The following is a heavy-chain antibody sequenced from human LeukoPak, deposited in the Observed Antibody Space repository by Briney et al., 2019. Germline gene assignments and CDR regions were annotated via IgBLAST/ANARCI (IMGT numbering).Heavy chain of an antibody. CDR3: ARTYSSSSWGFDY. V-gene: IGHV4-39*07. Sequence: PSETLSLTCIVSGGSISSGSDYWGWIRQPPGKGLEWIGSIKYSGSTYYNPSLKSRVTISVDTSKNQFSLKLSSVTAADTAVYYCARTYSSSSWGFDYWGQGTLVTVSS. J-gene: IGHJ4*02. CDR2: IKYSGST. D-gene: IGHD6-13*01. CDR1: GGSISSGSDY.